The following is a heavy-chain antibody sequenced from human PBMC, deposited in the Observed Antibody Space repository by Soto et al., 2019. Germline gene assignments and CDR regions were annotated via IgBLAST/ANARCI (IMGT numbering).Heavy chain of an antibody. CDR1: KFSFNNYW. Sequence: GGSLRLSCAASKFSFNNYWMHWVRQAPGKGPAWVSRINHDGSKTEYADSVKGRFTISRDNTKNTLYLQMNSLRVEDTAMYYCVREPWGFSGTWYDYWGQGTLVTVSS. D-gene: IGHD6-13*01. J-gene: IGHJ4*02. V-gene: IGHV3-74*01. CDR3: VREPWGFSGTWYDY. CDR2: INHDGSKT.